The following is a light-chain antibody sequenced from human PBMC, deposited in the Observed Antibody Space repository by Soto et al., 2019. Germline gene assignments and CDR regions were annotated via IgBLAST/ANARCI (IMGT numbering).Light chain of an antibody. CDR3: MQALQTPMYT. CDR1: QSLLHSNGYNY. V-gene: IGKV2-28*01. Sequence: DIVMTQSPLSLPVTPGEPASISCRSSQSLLHSNGYNYLDWYLQKPGQSPQLLIYLGSNRASGVPDRFSGSGSCTDFTLKISRVEAEDVGVYYCMQALQTPMYTFGQGTKLEIE. J-gene: IGKJ2*01. CDR2: LGS.